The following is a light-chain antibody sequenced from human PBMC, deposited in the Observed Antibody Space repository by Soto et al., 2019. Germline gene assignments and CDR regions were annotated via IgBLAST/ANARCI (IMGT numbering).Light chain of an antibody. V-gene: IGKV3-11*01. Sequence: EIVLTQSPATLSLSPGKRATLSCRASQSVSSYLAWYQQKPGQAPRLLIYDASNRATGIPARFSGSGSGTDFTLTISSLEPEDFAVYYCQQRSNWPWAFGPGTKVDIK. CDR1: QSVSSY. J-gene: IGKJ3*01. CDR2: DAS. CDR3: QQRSNWPWA.